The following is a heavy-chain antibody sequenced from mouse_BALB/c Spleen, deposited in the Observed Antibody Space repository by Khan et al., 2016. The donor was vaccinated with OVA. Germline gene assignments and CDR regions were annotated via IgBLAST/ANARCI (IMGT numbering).Heavy chain of an antibody. D-gene: IGHD1-1*01. CDR2: VSTGGHYT. V-gene: IGHV5-6*01. J-gene: IGHJ3*01. CDR3: AGLAYYYDSEGFAY. Sequence: EVELVQSGGDVVKPGGSLKLSCAASGFTFSTYGMSWVRQTPDKRLEWVATVSTGGHYTYYPDTLKGRFTFSRDNATNTPYLQMNSLKSEDTAIFYCAGLAYYYDSEGFAYWGQGTLVTVSA. CDR1: GFTFSTYG.